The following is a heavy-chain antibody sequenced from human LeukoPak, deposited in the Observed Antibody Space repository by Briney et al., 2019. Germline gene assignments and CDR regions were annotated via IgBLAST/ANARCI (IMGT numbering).Heavy chain of an antibody. CDR3: ARVGNCWFFDL. V-gene: IGHV4-59*01. J-gene: IGHJ2*01. CDR2: IYYSGST. CDR1: GGSITSFY. Sequence: SETLSLTCTVSGGSITSFYWSWIRQPPGKGLEWIGHIYYSGSTNYNSSLKSRVTISVDTSKNQFSLKVTSVTAADTAIYYCARVGNCWFFDLWGRGTLVTVSS. D-gene: IGHD2-15*01.